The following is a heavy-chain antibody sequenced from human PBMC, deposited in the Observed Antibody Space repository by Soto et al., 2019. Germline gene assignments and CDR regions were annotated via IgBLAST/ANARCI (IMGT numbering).Heavy chain of an antibody. CDR2: IWYDGSNK. J-gene: IGHJ3*02. D-gene: IGHD3-22*01. CDR3: ARDITYYYDGSGPHDAFDI. Sequence: PGGSLRLSCAASGFTFSSYGMHWVRQAPGKGLEWVAVIWYDGSNKYYADSVKGRFTISRDNSKNTLYLQMNSLRAEDTAVYYCARDITYYYDGSGPHDAFDIWGQGTMVTVSS. CDR1: GFTFSSYG. V-gene: IGHV3-33*01.